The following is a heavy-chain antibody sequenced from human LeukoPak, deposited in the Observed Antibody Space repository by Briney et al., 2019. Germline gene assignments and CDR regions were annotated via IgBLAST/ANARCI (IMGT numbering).Heavy chain of an antibody. J-gene: IGHJ5*02. CDR3: ARDVVPAAHREYNWFDP. CDR1: GGSINSYY. CDR2: IYTTGST. Sequence: SETLSLTCTVSGGSINSYYFNWIRQPAGKGPEWIGRIYTTGSTNYNPSLQRRVTMSIDTSKNQFSLKLTSVTAADTAVYYCARDVVPAAHREYNWFDPWGQGTLVTVSS. D-gene: IGHD2-2*01. V-gene: IGHV4-4*07.